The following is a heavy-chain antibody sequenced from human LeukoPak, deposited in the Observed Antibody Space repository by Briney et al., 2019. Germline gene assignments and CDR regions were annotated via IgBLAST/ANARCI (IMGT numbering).Heavy chain of an antibody. J-gene: IGHJ4*02. Sequence: GGSLRLSCAASGFTFTNAWMSWVRQAPGKGLEWVGRIKSKADGGTTDYAPPVKGRFTISRDDSENTLFLQMNSLKTEDTAVYYCAGSVAGTFGFYFDYWGQGTLVTVSS. CDR1: GFTFTNAW. D-gene: IGHD6-19*01. CDR3: AGSVAGTFGFYFDY. V-gene: IGHV3-15*01. CDR2: IKSKADGGTT.